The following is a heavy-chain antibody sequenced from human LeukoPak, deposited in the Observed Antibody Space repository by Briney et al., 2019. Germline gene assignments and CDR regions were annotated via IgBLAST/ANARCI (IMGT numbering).Heavy chain of an antibody. D-gene: IGHD6-19*01. Sequence: PSETLSLTCTVSGGSIISSAYYWSWIRQPPGKGLEWIGYIYYSGSTYYNPSLKSRVTISVDTSKNQFSLKLSSVTAADTAVYYCASEGIAVAGSDYWGQGTLVTVSS. CDR1: GGSIISSAYY. CDR2: IYYSGST. J-gene: IGHJ4*02. V-gene: IGHV4-30-4*08. CDR3: ASEGIAVAGSDY.